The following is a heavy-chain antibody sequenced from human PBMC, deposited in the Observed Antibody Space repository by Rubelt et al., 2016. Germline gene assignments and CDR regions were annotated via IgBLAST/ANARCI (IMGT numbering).Heavy chain of an antibody. CDR3: ARGRDGDRMGC. J-gene: IGHJ4*02. D-gene: IGHD4-17*01. Sequence: QVQLQQWGAGLLKPSETLSLTCAVYGGSFIGYYWSWIRQPPGKGLEWIGEINHRGSTNYNPSLKSRVTISVDTSKNQFSLKLSSVTAADTAVYYCARGRDGDRMGCWGQGTLVTVSS. CDR2: INHRGST. CDR1: GGSFIGYY. V-gene: IGHV4-34*01.